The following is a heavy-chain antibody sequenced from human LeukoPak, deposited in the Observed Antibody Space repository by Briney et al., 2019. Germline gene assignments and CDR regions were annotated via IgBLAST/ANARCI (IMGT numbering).Heavy chain of an antibody. V-gene: IGHV3-53*04. Sequence: GGSLRLSCAASGFTVSSNYMSWVRQAPRKGLEWVSVIYSGGSTYYADSVKGRFTISRHNYENTLYLQMNSLRPEDTAVYYCAREYSSSRSDAFDVWGQGTMVSVSS. CDR2: IYSGGST. D-gene: IGHD6-13*01. J-gene: IGHJ3*01. CDR1: GFTVSSNY. CDR3: AREYSSSRSDAFDV.